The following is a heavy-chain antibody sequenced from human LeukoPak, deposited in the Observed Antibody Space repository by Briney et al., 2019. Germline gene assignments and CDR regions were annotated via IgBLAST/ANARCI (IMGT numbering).Heavy chain of an antibody. CDR3: AKNWELLPFDY. CDR2: LNSDGSST. D-gene: IGHD1-26*01. Sequence: GGSLRLSCAASGFTFSNYWMHWVRQAPGKGLVWVSRLNSDGSSTNYADSVKGRFTISRDNAKNTLYLQMNSLRAEDTAVYYCAKNWELLPFDYWGQGTLVTVSS. V-gene: IGHV3-74*01. CDR1: GFTFSNYW. J-gene: IGHJ4*02.